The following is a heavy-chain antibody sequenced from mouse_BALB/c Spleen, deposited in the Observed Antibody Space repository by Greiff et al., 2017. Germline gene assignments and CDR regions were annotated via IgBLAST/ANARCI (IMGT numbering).Heavy chain of an antibody. Sequence: VKLVESGPGLVAPSQSLSITCTVSGFSLTSYGVHWVRQPPGKGLEWLGVIWAGGSTNYNSALMSRLSISKDNSKSQVFLKMNSLQTDDTAMYYCARGRNGYYEAWFAYWGQGTLVTVSA. CDR3: ARGRNGYYEAWFAY. D-gene: IGHD2-3*01. V-gene: IGHV2-9*02. CDR2: IWAGGST. J-gene: IGHJ3*01. CDR1: GFSLTSYG.